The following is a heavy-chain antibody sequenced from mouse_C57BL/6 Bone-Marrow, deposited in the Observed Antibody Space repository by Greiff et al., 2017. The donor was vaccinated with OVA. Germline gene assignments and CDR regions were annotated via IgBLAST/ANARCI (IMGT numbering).Heavy chain of an antibody. CDR2: IYPGSGST. Sequence: VQLQQPGAELVKPGASVQMSCKASGYTFTSYWITWVKQRPGQGLEWIGDIYPGSGSTNYNEKFKSKATLTVETSSSTAYMQLSSLTSEDSAVYYCARKRDYDAWFAYWGQGTLVTVSA. CDR3: ARKRDYDAWFAY. V-gene: IGHV1-55*01. CDR1: GYTFTSYW. J-gene: IGHJ3*01. D-gene: IGHD2-4*01.